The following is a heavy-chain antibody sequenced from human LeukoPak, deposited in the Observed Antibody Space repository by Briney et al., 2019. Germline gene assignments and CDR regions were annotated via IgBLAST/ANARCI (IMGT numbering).Heavy chain of an antibody. CDR3: ARGLLRNAFDI. J-gene: IGHJ3*02. D-gene: IGHD3-22*01. Sequence: SETLSRTCTVSGGSNSSSSYYWGWIRQPQGKGLEWNGSIYYSGSPYYNPSLKSRVTISVDTSKNQFSLKLSSVTAADTAVYYCARGLLRNAFDIWGQGTMVTVSS. V-gene: IGHV4-39*01. CDR1: GGSNSSSSYY. CDR2: IYYSGSP.